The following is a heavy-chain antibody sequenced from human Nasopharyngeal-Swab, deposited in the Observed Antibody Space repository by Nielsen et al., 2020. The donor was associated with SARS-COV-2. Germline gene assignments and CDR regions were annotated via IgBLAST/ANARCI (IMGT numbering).Heavy chain of an antibody. J-gene: IGHJ6*02. CDR2: ISSSNSYI. Sequence: GESMEISCAASGFTFSSYSMNWVRQAPGKGLEWVSSISSSNSYIYYADSVKGRFTISRDNAKNSLYLQMNSLRAEDTAVYYCARGQYCSSTSCYARGYYYYYGMDVWGQGTTVTVSS. D-gene: IGHD2-2*01. CDR1: GFTFSSYS. V-gene: IGHV3-21*01. CDR3: ARGQYCSSTSCYARGYYYYYGMDV.